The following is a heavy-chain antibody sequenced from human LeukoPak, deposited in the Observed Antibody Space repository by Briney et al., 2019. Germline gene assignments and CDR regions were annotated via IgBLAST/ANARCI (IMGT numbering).Heavy chain of an antibody. J-gene: IGHJ3*02. V-gene: IGHV1-2*02. CDR3: AREIAIIVVAPSIALDI. D-gene: IGHD3-22*01. Sequence: ASVKVSCKASGYTFTGYYMHWVRQAPGQGLEWMGWIIPNSGGTNYAQKFQGRVTMTRDTSISTAYMELSRLRSDDTAVYYCAREIAIIVVAPSIALDIWGQGTMVTVSS. CDR1: GYTFTGYY. CDR2: IIPNSGGT.